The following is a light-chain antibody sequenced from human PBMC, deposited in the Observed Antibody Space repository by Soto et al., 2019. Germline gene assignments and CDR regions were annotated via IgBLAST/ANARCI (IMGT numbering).Light chain of an antibody. CDR3: QQYGRSPPWT. CDR2: GAS. J-gene: IGKJ1*01. CDR1: QSVSSTY. Sequence: EIVWTQSPGTLSLSPGETATLSCRASQSVSSTYLAWYQQKPGQAPRLLIYGASSRVTGIPDRFSGSGSGTDFTLTISRLEPEDFAVYYCQQYGRSPPWTFGQGTKVEI. V-gene: IGKV3-20*01.